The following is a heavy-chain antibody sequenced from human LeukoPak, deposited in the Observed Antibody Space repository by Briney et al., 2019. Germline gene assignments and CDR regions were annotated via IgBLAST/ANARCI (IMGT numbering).Heavy chain of an antibody. V-gene: IGHV3-20*04. Sequence: PGGSLRLSCAASGFTFDDYGMSWVRQAPGKGLEWVSGINWNGGSAGYADSVKGRFTISRDNAKNSLYLQMNSLRAEDTAVYYCARVYSSGWYVVYWGQGTLVTVSS. D-gene: IGHD6-19*01. J-gene: IGHJ4*02. CDR1: GFTFDDYG. CDR2: INWNGGSA. CDR3: ARVYSSGWYVVY.